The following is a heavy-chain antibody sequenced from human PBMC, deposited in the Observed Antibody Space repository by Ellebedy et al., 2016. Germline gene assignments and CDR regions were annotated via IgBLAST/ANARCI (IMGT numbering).Heavy chain of an antibody. CDR2: ISAYSGTT. J-gene: IGHJ4*02. D-gene: IGHD1-26*01. V-gene: IGHV1-18*01. Sequence: ASVKISCKASGYSFPSYGITWVRQAPGQGLEWMGWISAYSGTTNYLQNLQGRVTITTDTSTSTAYMELRSLRSDDTAVYYCARSRGGTYQYYFDSWGQGTLVAVSS. CDR3: ARSRGGTYQYYFDS. CDR1: GYSFPSYG.